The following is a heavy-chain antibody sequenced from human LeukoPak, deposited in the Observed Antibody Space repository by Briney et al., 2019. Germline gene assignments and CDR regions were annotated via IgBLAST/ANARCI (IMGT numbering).Heavy chain of an antibody. V-gene: IGHV3-48*01. CDR3: ARWYTVYYYMDV. CDR1: GFTFSSYS. Sequence: GGSLRLSCAASGFTFSSYSMNWVRQAPGKGLKWVSYISSSNSTIYYADSVKGRFTISRDNAKNSLYLQMNSLRAEDTAVYYCARWYTVYYYMDVWGKGTTVTVSS. J-gene: IGHJ6*03. D-gene: IGHD1-1*01. CDR2: ISSSNSTI.